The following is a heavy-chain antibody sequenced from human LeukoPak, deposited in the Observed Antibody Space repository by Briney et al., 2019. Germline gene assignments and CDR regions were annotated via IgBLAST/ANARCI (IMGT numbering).Heavy chain of an antibody. Sequence: SETLSLTCAVYGGSFSGYYWSWIRQPPRKGLEWIGEINHSGGTNYNPSLKSRVTISVDTSKNQFSLKLSSVTAADTAVYYCARGGTLVGAPNWFDPWGQGTLVTASS. V-gene: IGHV4-34*01. D-gene: IGHD1-26*01. CDR1: GGSFSGYY. CDR3: ARGGTLVGAPNWFDP. CDR2: INHSGGT. J-gene: IGHJ5*02.